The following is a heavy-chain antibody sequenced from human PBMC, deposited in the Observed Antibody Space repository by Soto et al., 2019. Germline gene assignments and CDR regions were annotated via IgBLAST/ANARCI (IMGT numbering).Heavy chain of an antibody. CDR2: IYYSGST. V-gene: IGHV4-30-4*01. CDR1: GGSISSGDYY. Sequence: ASETLSLTCTVSGGSISSGDYYWSWIRQPPGKGLEWIGYIYYSGSTYYNPSLKSRVTISVDTSKNQFSLKLSSVTAADTAVYYCARAPSWDILTGYFGYFDYWGQGTLVTVSS. D-gene: IGHD3-9*01. J-gene: IGHJ4*02. CDR3: ARAPSWDILTGYFGYFDY.